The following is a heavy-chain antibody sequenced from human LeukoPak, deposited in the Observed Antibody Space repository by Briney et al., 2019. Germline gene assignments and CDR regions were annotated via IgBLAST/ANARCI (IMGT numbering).Heavy chain of an antibody. CDR2: ISWNSGHI. CDR1: GFTLSSYA. V-gene: IGHV3-9*03. Sequence: GGSLRLSCAASGFTLSSYAMSWVRQAPGKGLEWVSGISWNSGHIVYADSVKGRFTISRDNAKTSLYLQMNSLRAEDMAFYYCAKDLGPLTYYYDSSGYSGAFDSWGQGTLVTVSS. D-gene: IGHD3-22*01. CDR3: AKDLGPLTYYYDSSGYSGAFDS. J-gene: IGHJ4*02.